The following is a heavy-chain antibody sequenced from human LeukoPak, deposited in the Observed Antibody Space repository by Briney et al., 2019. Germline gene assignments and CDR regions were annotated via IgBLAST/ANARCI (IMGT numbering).Heavy chain of an antibody. CDR1: GFTFSSYA. D-gene: IGHD4-17*01. V-gene: IGHV3-23*01. J-gene: IGHJ4*02. CDR2: ISGSGGST. Sequence: AGGSLRLSCAASGFTFSSYAMSWVRQAPGKGLEWVSAISGSGGSTYYADSVKSRFTISRDNSKNTLYLQMNSLRAEDTAVYYCALLYGDWYFDYWGQGTLVTVSS. CDR3: ALLYGDWYFDY.